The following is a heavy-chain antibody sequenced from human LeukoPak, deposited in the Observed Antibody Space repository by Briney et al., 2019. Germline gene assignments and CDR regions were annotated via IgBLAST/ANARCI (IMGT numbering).Heavy chain of an antibody. D-gene: IGHD5-18*01. CDR2: IYYIENT. V-gene: IGHV4-39*01. J-gene: IGHJ4*02. CDR1: GGSFSSSTYY. CDR3: ARHRIALWLPFDY. Sequence: PSETLSLTCTVSGGSFSSSTYYWGWIRQPPGKGLEWIGRIYYIENTYYNPSLKSRFTISVDTSKNQFSLKLSCVTAADTAVYYCARHRIALWLPFDYWGQGTLVTVSS.